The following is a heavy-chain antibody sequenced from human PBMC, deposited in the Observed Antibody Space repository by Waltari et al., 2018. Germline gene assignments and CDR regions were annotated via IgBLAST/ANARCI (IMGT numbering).Heavy chain of an antibody. J-gene: IGHJ6*02. CDR1: GFTFDDYA. CDR3: AKDNWGDYYYGMDV. V-gene: IGHV3-9*01. Sequence: EVQLVESGGGLVQPGRSLRLSCAASGFTFDDYAMHWVRQAPGKGLEWVSGISWNSGSIGYADSVKGRFTISRDNAKNSLYLQMNSLRAEDTALYYCAKDNWGDYYYGMDVWGQGTTVTVSS. D-gene: IGHD3-16*01. CDR2: ISWNSGSI.